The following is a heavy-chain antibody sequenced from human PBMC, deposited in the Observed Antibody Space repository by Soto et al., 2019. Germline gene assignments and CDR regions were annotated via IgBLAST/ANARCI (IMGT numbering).Heavy chain of an antibody. CDR2: IIPIFDTT. CDR1: GGTFSNSG. Sequence: QLHLVQSGAEVKKPGSSLKVSCKASGGTFSNSGISWVRQAPGQGLEWMGGIIPIFDTTNYAQKLQGRITIIADESTNTVYMELSNLRSADTGVYYFAGGPILVSVTLHENYFDSWGQGTLVTVSS. CDR3: AGGPILVSVTLHENYFDS. J-gene: IGHJ4*02. D-gene: IGHD2-21*02. V-gene: IGHV1-69*01.